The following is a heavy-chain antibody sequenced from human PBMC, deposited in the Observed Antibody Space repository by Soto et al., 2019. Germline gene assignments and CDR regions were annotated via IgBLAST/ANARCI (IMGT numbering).Heavy chain of an antibody. Sequence: PGESLKISCKGSGYSFTSYWIAWVRQMPGKGLEWMGIVHPGDSDTRYSPSIQGQVTISVDKSISTAYLQWSSLKASDTAMYYCARAVVVVAGSVYLDHCGQGTLVTVS. D-gene: IGHD2-15*01. J-gene: IGHJ4*02. CDR3: ARAVVVVAGSVYLDH. V-gene: IGHV5-51*01. CDR1: GYSFTSYW. CDR2: VHPGDSDT.